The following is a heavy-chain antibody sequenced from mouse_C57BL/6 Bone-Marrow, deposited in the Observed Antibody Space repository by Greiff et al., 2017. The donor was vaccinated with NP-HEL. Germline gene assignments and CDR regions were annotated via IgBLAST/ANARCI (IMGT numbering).Heavy chain of an antibody. Sequence: VQLQQPGAELVKPGASVKLSCKASGYTFTSYWMHWVKQRTGQGLEWIGEIYPRSGNTYYNEKFKGKATLTADKSSSTAYMELRSLTSEDSAVYFCARSYYGSSSYAMDYWGQGTSVTVSS. CDR1: GYTFTSYW. J-gene: IGHJ4*01. V-gene: IGHV1-81*01. CDR2: IYPRSGNT. CDR3: ARSYYGSSSYAMDY. D-gene: IGHD1-1*01.